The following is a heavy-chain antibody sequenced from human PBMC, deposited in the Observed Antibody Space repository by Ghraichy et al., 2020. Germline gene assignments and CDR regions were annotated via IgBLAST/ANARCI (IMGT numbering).Heavy chain of an antibody. V-gene: IGHV3-23*01. J-gene: IGHJ3*01. CDR2: LGADGRST. Sequence: LSLTCAVSEFTFDGYPMTWVRQAPGKGLEWVSTLGADGRSTFYADSVKGWFTISRDKSKRTMYLQMNSLRADDTAVYYCAKEGGRLGEGAFDVWGQGTKVTVSS. D-gene: IGHD3-10*01. CDR1: EFTFDGYP. CDR3: AKEGGRLGEGAFDV.